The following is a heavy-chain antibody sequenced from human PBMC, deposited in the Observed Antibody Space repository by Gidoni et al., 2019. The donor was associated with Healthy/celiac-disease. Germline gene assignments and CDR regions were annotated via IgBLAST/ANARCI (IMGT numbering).Heavy chain of an antibody. CDR1: GFTVSSNY. Sequence: EVQMVESGGGLIQTGGSLRLSCAASGFTVSSNYMSWVRQAPGKGLEWVSVIYSGGSTYYADSVKGRFTISRDNSKNTLYLQMNSLRAEDTAVYYCALVGNYYYYGMDVWGQGTTVTVSS. D-gene: IGHD2-15*01. CDR3: ALVGNYYYYGMDV. V-gene: IGHV3-53*01. J-gene: IGHJ6*02. CDR2: IYSGGST.